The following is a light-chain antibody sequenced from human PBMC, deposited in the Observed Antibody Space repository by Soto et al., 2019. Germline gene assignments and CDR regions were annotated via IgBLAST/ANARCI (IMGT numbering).Light chain of an antibody. V-gene: IGKV1-39*01. CDR3: QQSYSRPRT. CDR2: TAS. CDR1: QSISTY. J-gene: IGKJ1*01. Sequence: DIQMTQSPSSLSASVGYRVTITCRASQSISTYLNWYQQKPGKAPNLLIYTASSLQTGVPSRFSGSGSGTDFTLTISSLQPEDFATYFCQQSYSRPRTFGQGTKVDI.